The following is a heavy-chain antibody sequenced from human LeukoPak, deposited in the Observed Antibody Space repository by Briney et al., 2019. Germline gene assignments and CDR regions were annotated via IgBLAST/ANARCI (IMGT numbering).Heavy chain of an antibody. J-gene: IGHJ4*02. CDR1: GYTFTSYY. CDR2: INPSGGST. V-gene: IGHV1-46*01. CDR3: ARASSRDGYNLDFDY. Sequence: ASVKVSCKASGYTFTSYYMHWVRQAPGQGLEWMGIINPSGGSTSYAQKFQGRVTMTRDTSTSTVYMELSSLGSEDTAVYYCARASSRDGYNLDFDYWGQGTLVTVSS. D-gene: IGHD5-24*01.